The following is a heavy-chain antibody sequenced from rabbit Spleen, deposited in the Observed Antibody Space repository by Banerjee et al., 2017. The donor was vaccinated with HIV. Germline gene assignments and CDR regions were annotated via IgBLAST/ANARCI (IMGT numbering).Heavy chain of an antibody. CDR2: INAVTGKP. Sequence: QSLEESGGDLVKPGASLTLTCKASGLDFSGDSYDSYMCWVRQAPGKGLEWIACINAVTGKPIYASWVNGRFTISKTSSTTVFLQMTSLTAADTATYFCARGSATMTMVITGYYLNLWGQGTLVTVS. J-gene: IGHJ4*01. CDR3: ARGSATMTMVITGYYLNL. CDR1: GLDFSGDSY. D-gene: IGHD2-1*01. V-gene: IGHV1S40*01.